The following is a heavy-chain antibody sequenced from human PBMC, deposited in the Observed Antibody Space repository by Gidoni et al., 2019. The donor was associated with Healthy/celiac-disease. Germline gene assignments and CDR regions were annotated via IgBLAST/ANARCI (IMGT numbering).Heavy chain of an antibody. CDR1: GYTFTSYY. V-gene: IGHV1-46*03. CDR2: LNPSGGST. J-gene: IGHJ4*02. Sequence: VQLVQSGAEVKKPGASVQVFCMASGYTFTSYYMHWVRQAPGQGVEWMGILNPSGGSTSYAQKFQGRVTMTRDTSTSTVYMELSSLRSEDTAVYYCASGGGYSYGPFDYWGQGTLVTVSS. CDR3: ASGGGYSYGPFDY. D-gene: IGHD5-18*01.